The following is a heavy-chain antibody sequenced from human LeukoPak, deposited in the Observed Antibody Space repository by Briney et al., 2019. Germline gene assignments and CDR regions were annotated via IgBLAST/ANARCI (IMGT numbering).Heavy chain of an antibody. V-gene: IGHV3-15*01. D-gene: IGHD6-13*01. CDR1: GFIFTNIW. CDR2: IKTKAEGGTT. CDR3: STVLNIASALHH. Sequence: NAGGSLRLSCAVSGFIFTNIWMNWVRQAPGKWLEWVGQIKTKAEGGTTDYAAPVKGRFTISRDDSKNTLYLQMNSLKTEDTAVYYCSTVLNIASALHHWGQGTLVTVSS. J-gene: IGHJ5*02.